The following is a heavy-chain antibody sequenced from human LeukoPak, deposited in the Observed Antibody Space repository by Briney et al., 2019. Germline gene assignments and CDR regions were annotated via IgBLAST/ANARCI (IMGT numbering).Heavy chain of an antibody. D-gene: IGHD4-23*01. V-gene: IGHV1-69*01. CDR1: GGTFSSYV. CDR3: AVVSTVVSGFDY. CDR2: IIPIFGTA. Sequence: SVKVSCKASGGTFSSYVISWVRQAPGQGLEWMGGIIPIFGTANYAQKFQGRVTITADESTSTAYMELSSLRAEDTAVYYCAVVSTVVSGFDYWGQGTLVTVSS. J-gene: IGHJ4*02.